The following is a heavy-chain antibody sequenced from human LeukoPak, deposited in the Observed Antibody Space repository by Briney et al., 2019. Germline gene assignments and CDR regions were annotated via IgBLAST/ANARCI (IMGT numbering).Heavy chain of an antibody. CDR2: IIPILGIA. J-gene: IGHJ4*02. V-gene: IGHV1-69*04. CDR3: ARVGEYCSSTSCSD. CDR1: GYTFTSYG. Sequence: ASVKVSCKASGYTFTSYGISWVRQAPGQGLEWMGRIIPILGIANYAQKFQGRVTITADKSTSTAYMELSSLRSEDTAVYYCARVGEYCSSTSCSDWGQGTLVTVSS. D-gene: IGHD2-2*01.